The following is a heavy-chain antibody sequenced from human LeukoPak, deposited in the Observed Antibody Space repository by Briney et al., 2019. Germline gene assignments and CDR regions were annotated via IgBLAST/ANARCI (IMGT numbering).Heavy chain of an antibody. D-gene: IGHD3-9*01. V-gene: IGHV4-59*08. CDR2: VYYSGVT. CDR3: ASRNVLRYFDWLPPDY. Sequence: SETLSLTCTVSGGSTGSDYWSWIRQPPGKGLEWIAYVYYSGVTSYNPSLKSRVAISIDTSKNQFSLNLSSVTAADTAVYYCASRNVLRYFDWLPPDYWGQGTLVTVSS. CDR1: GGSTGSDY. J-gene: IGHJ4*02.